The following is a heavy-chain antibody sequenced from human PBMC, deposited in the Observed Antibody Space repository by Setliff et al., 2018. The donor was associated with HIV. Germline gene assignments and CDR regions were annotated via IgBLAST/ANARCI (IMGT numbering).Heavy chain of an antibody. CDR1: GFIFSAYW. CDR2: IKQDGSNK. D-gene: IGHD6-13*01. V-gene: IGHV3-7*01. CDR3: AKDRHAAAGTGGFDF. Sequence: GGSLRLSCAASGFIFSAYWMNWVRQAPGKGLEWVANIKQDGSNKYYADSVKGRFTISRDNSKNTLYLQMNSLRAEDTAVYYCAKDRHAAAGTGGFDFWGQGTLVTVSS. J-gene: IGHJ4*02.